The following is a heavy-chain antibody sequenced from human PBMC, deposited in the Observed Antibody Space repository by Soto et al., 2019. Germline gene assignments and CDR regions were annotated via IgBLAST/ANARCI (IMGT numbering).Heavy chain of an antibody. CDR1: GYTFTSYG. J-gene: IGHJ6*02. V-gene: IGHV1-18*01. CDR3: ARDFPRSGSYYPYYYYGMDV. CDR2: ISAYNGNT. Sequence: ASVKVSCKASGYTFTSYGISWVRQAPGQGLEWMGWISAYNGNTNYAQKLQGRVTMTTDTSTSTAYMELRSLRSDDTAVYYCARDFPRSGSYYPYYYYGMDVWGQGTTVTVSS. D-gene: IGHD1-26*01.